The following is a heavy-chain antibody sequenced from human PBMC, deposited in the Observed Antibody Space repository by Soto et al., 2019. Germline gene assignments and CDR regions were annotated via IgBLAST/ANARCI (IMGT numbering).Heavy chain of an antibody. V-gene: IGHV4-30-4*01. CDR1: GGSISSGDFY. CDR2: IYYSGST. J-gene: IGHJ4*02. Sequence: SETLSLTCTVSGGSISSGDFYWSWIRQPPGKGLELIGSIYYSGSTYYNPSLRSRAIMSVDTSQNQFSLKLSSLTAADTAVYFWARADDFSDRFVYWGQGALLNVSS. CDR3: ARADDFSDRFVY. D-gene: IGHD4-17*01.